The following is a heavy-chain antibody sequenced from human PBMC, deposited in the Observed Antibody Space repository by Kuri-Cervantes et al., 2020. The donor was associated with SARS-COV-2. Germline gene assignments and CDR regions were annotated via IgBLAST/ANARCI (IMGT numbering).Heavy chain of an antibody. CDR2: ISYDGSNK. J-gene: IGHJ6*02. CDR3: ANGAYYYGMDV. CDR1: GFTFSSYG. V-gene: IGHV3-30*18. Sequence: GESLKISCAASGFTFSSYGMHWVRQAPGKGLEWVAVISYDGSNKYYADSVKGRFTFSRDNSKNTLYLQMNSLRAEDTAVYYCANGAYYYGMDVWGQGTTVTVSS. D-gene: IGHD1-26*01.